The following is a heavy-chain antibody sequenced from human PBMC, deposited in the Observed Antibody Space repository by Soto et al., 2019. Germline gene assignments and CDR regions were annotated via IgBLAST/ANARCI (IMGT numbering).Heavy chain of an antibody. V-gene: IGHV1-18*01. CDR1: GYTFTSYG. CDR3: AREWFGIDY. Sequence: QVQLVQSGAEVKKPGASVKVSCKASGYTFTSYGISWVRQAPGQGLEWMGWINPYNGNTNYAQKRQGRVTMTTDTSTNTAYMELRSLRSADTAVDYCAREWFGIDYWGQGTLVTVSS. D-gene: IGHD3-16*01. CDR2: INPYNGNT. J-gene: IGHJ4*02.